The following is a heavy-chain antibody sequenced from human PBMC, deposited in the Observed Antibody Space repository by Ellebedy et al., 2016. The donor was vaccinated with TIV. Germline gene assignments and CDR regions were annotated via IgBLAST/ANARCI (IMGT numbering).Heavy chain of an antibody. CDR1: GGSISSYY. V-gene: IGHV4-59*08. D-gene: IGHD3-10*01. CDR3: ARQTGLWFGELFTLDY. J-gene: IGHJ4*02. CDR2: IYYSGST. Sequence: MPGGSLRLSCTVSGGSISSYYWSWIRQPPGKGLEWIGYIYYSGSTNYNPSLKSRVTISVDTSKNQFSLKLTSVTAADTAVYYCARQTGLWFGELFTLDYWGQGTLVTVSS.